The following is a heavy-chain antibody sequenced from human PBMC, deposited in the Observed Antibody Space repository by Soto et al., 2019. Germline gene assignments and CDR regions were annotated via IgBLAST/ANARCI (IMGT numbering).Heavy chain of an antibody. CDR1: GGSISSYY. D-gene: IGHD6-13*01. Sequence: SETLSLTCTVSGGSISSYYWSWIRQPPGKGLEWIGYIYYSGSTNYNPSLKSRVTISVDTSKNQFSLKLSSVTAADTAVYYCARDGRYRESRSWYDYYMDVWGKGTTVTVSS. V-gene: IGHV4-59*01. CDR2: IYYSGST. J-gene: IGHJ6*03. CDR3: ARDGRYRESRSWYDYYMDV.